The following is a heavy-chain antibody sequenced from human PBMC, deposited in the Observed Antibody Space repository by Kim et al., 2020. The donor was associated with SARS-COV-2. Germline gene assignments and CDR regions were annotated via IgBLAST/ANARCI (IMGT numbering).Heavy chain of an antibody. V-gene: IGHV4-39*07. J-gene: IGHJ5*02. D-gene: IGHD3-22*01. CDR1: GGSISSSSYY. Sequence: SETLSLTCTVSGGSISSSSYYWGWIRQPPGKGLEWIGSIYYSGSTYYNPSLKSRVTISVDTSKNQFSLKLSSVTAADTAVYYCARDLREYYDSSGYYYAGGWFDPWGQGTLVTVSS. CDR3: ARDLREYYDSSGYYYAGGWFDP. CDR2: IYYSGST.